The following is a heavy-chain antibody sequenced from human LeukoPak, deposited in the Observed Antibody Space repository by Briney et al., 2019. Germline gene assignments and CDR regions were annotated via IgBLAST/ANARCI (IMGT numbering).Heavy chain of an antibody. D-gene: IGHD6-13*01. CDR2: VTGTGGTT. V-gene: IGHV3-23*01. Sequence: GGSLRLSCAASGFTFSSYSMNWVRQAPGKGLEWVSTVTGTGGTTYYADSVKGRFTISRDNSKNTLYLQMNSLRAEDMAVYFCARGQPLDYWGQGTLVTVSS. CDR1: GFTFSSYS. J-gene: IGHJ4*02. CDR3: ARGQPLDY.